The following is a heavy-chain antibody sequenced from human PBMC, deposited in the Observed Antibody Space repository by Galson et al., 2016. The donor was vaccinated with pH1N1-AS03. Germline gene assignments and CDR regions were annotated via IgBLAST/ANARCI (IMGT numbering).Heavy chain of an antibody. Sequence: QSGAEVTEPGESLKISCKGSGYRFTSYWIAWVRQVPGKGLEWMGIIYPGDSDTRYSPSFQGHVTMSADKSISTGYLNWGSLKASDTAMYYCARPLSSLITMGGLIVTEAFDAWGQGTMLTVSS. CDR3: ARPLSSLITMGGLIVTEAFDA. V-gene: IGHV5-51*01. CDR1: GYRFTSYW. D-gene: IGHD3-16*02. J-gene: IGHJ3*01. CDR2: IYPGDSDT.